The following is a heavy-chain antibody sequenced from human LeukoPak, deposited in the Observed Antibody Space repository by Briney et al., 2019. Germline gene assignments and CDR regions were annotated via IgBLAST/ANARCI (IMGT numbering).Heavy chain of an antibody. CDR1: GHTFSGYY. D-gene: IGHD3-22*01. Sequence: ASVKVSCKTSGHTFSGYYVHWVRQAPGQGLEWMGRINPNSGGTNSAPKFQGRVTMTRDRSLTTAYMELSSLRSDDTAVYYCARTPNTMIVVDLGDGNPFDMWGQGTMVTVSA. V-gene: IGHV1-2*06. CDR2: INPNSGGT. J-gene: IGHJ3*02. CDR3: ARTPNTMIVVDLGDGNPFDM.